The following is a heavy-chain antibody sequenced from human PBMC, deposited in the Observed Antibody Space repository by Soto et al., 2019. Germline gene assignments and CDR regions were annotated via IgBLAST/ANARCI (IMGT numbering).Heavy chain of an antibody. CDR1: GDSIGTYY. D-gene: IGHD4-17*01. Sequence: PSETLSLTCTVSGDSIGTYYWSWIRQPPGKGLEWIGHIYYNGNTNYNPSLKSRVTISVDTSKSHFSLRLTSVTAADTAVYYCATHPPYGPLDHWGQGTLVTVSS. J-gene: IGHJ4*02. CDR3: ATHPPYGPLDH. V-gene: IGHV4-59*08. CDR2: IYYNGNT.